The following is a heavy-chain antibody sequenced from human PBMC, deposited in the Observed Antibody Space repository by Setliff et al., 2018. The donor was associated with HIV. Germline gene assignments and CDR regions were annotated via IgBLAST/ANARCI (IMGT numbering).Heavy chain of an antibody. V-gene: IGHV3-7*01. CDR1: GFTFSTYW. Sequence: GGSLRLSCAASGFTFSTYWMIWVRQAPGKGLEWVANIDQDGSEKNYVDSVKGRFTISRDNAENSLYLQLNSLRAEDTAVYYCARKLRPGYGMDVWGQGTPVTVS. CDR2: IDQDGSEK. D-gene: IGHD3-10*01. J-gene: IGHJ6*02. CDR3: ARKLRPGYGMDV.